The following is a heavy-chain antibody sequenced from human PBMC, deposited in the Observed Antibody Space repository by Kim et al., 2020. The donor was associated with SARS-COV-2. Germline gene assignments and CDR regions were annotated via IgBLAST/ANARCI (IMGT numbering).Heavy chain of an antibody. Sequence: SETLSLTSTVSGGSISSGGYYWSWIRQHPGKGLEWIGYIYYSGSTYYNPSLKSRVTISVDTSKNQFSLKLSSVTAADTAVYYCARDGRSASYYYYGMDVWGQGTTVTVSS. J-gene: IGHJ6*02. CDR3: ARDGRSASYYYYGMDV. CDR2: IYYSGST. CDR1: GGSISSGGYY. V-gene: IGHV4-31*03. D-gene: IGHD6-6*01.